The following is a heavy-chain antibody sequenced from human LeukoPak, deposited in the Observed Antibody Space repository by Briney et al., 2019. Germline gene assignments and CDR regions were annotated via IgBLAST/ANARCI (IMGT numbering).Heavy chain of an antibody. D-gene: IGHD1-26*01. J-gene: IGHJ4*02. CDR3: AKDHEGD. CDR2: ISYDGSNK. V-gene: IGHV3-30*18. Sequence: GGSLRLSCAASGFTFSSCGMHWVRQAPGKGLEWVAVISYDGSNKYYADSVKGRFTISRDNSKNTLYLQMNSLRAEDTAVYYCAKDHEGDWGQGTLVTVSS. CDR1: GFTFSSCG.